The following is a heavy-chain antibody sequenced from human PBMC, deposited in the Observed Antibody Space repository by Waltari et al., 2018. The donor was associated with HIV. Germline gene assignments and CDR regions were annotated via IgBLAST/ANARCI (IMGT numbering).Heavy chain of an antibody. V-gene: IGHV5-51*01. D-gene: IGHD4-4*01. CDR1: EYNFSRYW. CDR3: ATGPDHYCDF. Sequence: EVQLEQSGAEMKKPGESMRIYCKGSEYNFSRYWLSWVRQIPGKGLEWMGIIVPSDSTTRYSPAFRGQVTISADKSINTTYLQWTTLKASDSAIYYCATGPDHYCDFWGQGTQVTVSS. CDR2: IVPSDSTT. J-gene: IGHJ4*02.